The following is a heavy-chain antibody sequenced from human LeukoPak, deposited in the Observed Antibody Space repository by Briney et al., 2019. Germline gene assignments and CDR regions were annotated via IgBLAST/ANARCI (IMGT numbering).Heavy chain of an antibody. J-gene: IGHJ4*02. Sequence: GGSLRLSCAASGFTFDDYAMHWVRQAPGKGLEWVSGISWNSGSIGYADSVKGRFTISRDNAKNSLYLQMNSLRAEDTALYYCAKGISSSSWYFDYWGQGTLVTVSS. V-gene: IGHV3-9*01. D-gene: IGHD6-13*01. CDR2: ISWNSGSI. CDR3: AKGISSSSWYFDY. CDR1: GFTFDDYA.